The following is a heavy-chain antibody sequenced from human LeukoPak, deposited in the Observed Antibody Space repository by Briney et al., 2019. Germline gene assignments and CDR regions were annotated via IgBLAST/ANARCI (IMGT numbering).Heavy chain of an antibody. V-gene: IGHV3-30-3*01. CDR1: GFTFSSYA. Sequence: GGSLRLSCAASGFTFSSYAMHWVRQAPGKGLEWVAVISYDGSNKYYADSVKGRFTISRDNSKNTLYLQMNSLRAEDTAVYYCARSQQPPYYYGMDVWGQGTTVTVSS. CDR2: ISYDGSNK. J-gene: IGHJ6*02. D-gene: IGHD6-13*01. CDR3: ARSQQPPYYYGMDV.